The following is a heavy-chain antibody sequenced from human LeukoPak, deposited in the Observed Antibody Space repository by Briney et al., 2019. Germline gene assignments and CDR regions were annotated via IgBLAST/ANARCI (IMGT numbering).Heavy chain of an antibody. CDR3: ARAEGAKHYGDYLDY. CDR1: GGTFSSYA. D-gene: IGHD4-17*01. Sequence: GASVKVSCKAPGGTFSSYAISWVRQAPGQGLEWMGGIIPIFGTANYAQKFQGRVTITADKSTSTAYMELSSLRSEDTAVYYCARAEGAKHYGDYLDYWGQGTLVTVSS. V-gene: IGHV1-69*06. CDR2: IIPIFGTA. J-gene: IGHJ4*02.